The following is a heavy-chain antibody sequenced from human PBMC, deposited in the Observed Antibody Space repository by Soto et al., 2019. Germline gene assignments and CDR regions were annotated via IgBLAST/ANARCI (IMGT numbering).Heavy chain of an antibody. J-gene: IGHJ6*02. CDR1: GFTFSSYW. V-gene: IGHV3-7*05. D-gene: IGHD3-10*01. CDR3: ARDLITMVRGVITQNYYYYGMDV. Sequence: GGSLRHSCAAAGFTFSSYWMRWVRQAPGKGLEWVANIKQDGSEKYYVDSVKGRFTISRDNAKNSLYLQMNSLRAEDTAVYYCARDLITMVRGVITQNYYYYGMDVWGQGTTVTVSS. CDR2: IKQDGSEK.